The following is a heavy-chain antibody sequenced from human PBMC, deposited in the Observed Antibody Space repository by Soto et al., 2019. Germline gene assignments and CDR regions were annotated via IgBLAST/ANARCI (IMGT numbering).Heavy chain of an antibody. CDR2: ISTHNGHT. J-gene: IGHJ4*02. D-gene: IGHD2-15*01. CDR3: IRDDCSGDTCYLGH. V-gene: IGHV1-18*01. CDR1: GYTFTTDG. Sequence: ASVKVSCKPSGYTFTTDGIAWVRQAPGQGLEWMGWISTHNGHTKFAQKLQDRVTLTTDTTTSTAYMELRNLRSDDTAVYYCIRDDCSGDTCYLGHWGQGALVTVSS.